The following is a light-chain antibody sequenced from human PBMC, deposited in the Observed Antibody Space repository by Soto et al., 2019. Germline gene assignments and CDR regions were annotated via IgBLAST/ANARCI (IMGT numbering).Light chain of an antibody. J-gene: IGKJ1*01. CDR2: GAS. CDR3: QQYNNWPPGT. CDR1: QSVSSN. V-gene: IGKV3-15*01. Sequence: EIVMTQSPATLSVSPGERATLSCRASQSVSSNLAWYQQKPGQAPRLLIYGASTRATGMPARFSGSGSGTEFTLTIRRLQSEDFAVYFCQQYNNWPPGTFGQGTKVEIQ.